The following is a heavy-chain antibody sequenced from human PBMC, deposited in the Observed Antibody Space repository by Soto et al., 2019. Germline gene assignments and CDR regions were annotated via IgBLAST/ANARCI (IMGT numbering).Heavy chain of an antibody. CDR1: GYIFTNSW. J-gene: IGHJ6*02. Sequence: PGESLKISCKGSGYIFTNSWIGWVRRMPGKGLEWMGIIYPGDSDTRYSPSFQGQVTISADKSITTAYLQWSSLTASDTAMYYCARLQAAMPAAAGMDVWGQGTAVTVSS. V-gene: IGHV5-51*01. CDR3: ARLQAAMPAAAGMDV. CDR2: IYPGDSDT. D-gene: IGHD2-2*01.